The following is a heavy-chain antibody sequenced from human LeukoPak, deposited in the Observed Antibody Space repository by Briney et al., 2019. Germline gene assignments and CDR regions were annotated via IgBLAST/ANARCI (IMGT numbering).Heavy chain of an antibody. CDR2: IIPILGIA. D-gene: IGHD2-2*01. V-gene: IGHV1-69*04. CDR1: GGTFSSYA. J-gene: IGHJ4*02. Sequence: SVKVSCKASGGTFSSYAISWVRQAPGQGLEWMGRIIPILGIANYAQKFPGRVTITADKSTSTAYMELSSLRSEDTAVYYCAREDRYCSSTSCSEDYWGQGTLVTVSS. CDR3: AREDRYCSSTSCSEDY.